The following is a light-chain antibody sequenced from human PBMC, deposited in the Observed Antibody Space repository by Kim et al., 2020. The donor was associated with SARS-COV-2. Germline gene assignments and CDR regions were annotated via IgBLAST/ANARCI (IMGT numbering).Light chain of an antibody. V-gene: IGKV3-20*01. CDR2: GAS. CDR1: QSVSSSY. J-gene: IGKJ4*01. CDR3: QQYGTSRGLT. Sequence: SPGERATLSCRASQSVSSSYLAWYQHKPGQAPRLLIYGASSRATGIPDRFSGGGSGTDFTLTISRLEPEDFAVYYCQQYGTSRGLTFGGGTKLEI.